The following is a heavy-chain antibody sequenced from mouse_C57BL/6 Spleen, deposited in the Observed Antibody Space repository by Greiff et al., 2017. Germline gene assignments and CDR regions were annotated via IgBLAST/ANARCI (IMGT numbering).Heavy chain of an antibody. D-gene: IGHD2-12*01. V-gene: IGHV1-50*01. J-gene: IGHJ1*03. Sequence: QVQLQQPGAELVKPGASVKLSCKASGYTFTSYWMQWVKQRPGQGLEWIGEIDPSDSSTNYNQKFKGKATLTVDTSSSTAYMHLSSLTSEDSAVYYCARLRRNWYFDVWGTGTTVTVSS. CDR3: ARLRRNWYFDV. CDR2: IDPSDSST. CDR1: GYTFTSYW.